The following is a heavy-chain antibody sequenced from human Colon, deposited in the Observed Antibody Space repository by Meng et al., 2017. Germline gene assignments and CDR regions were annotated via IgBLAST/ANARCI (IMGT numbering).Heavy chain of an antibody. J-gene: IGHJ4*02. CDR3: GRDQGRQLINH. V-gene: IGHV4-4*02. D-gene: IGHD1-1*01. CDR2: VYHRGDT. Sequence: QEAGPGLWKSAGALSLICTVSGDSISSDIWWSWGRQPPGKGLEWIGEVYHRGDTNYNPSLKSRVVISVDRSKNQFSLNLSSVTAADTAVYYCGRDQGRQLINHWGQGTLVTVSS. CDR1: GDSISSDIW.